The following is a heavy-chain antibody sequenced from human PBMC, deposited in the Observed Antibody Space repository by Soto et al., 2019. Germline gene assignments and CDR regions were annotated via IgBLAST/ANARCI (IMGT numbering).Heavy chain of an antibody. V-gene: IGHV1-69*02. Sequence: GASVKVSCKASGGTFSSYTISWVRQAPGQGLEWTGRIIPILGIANYAQKFQGRVTITADKSTSTAYMELSSLRSEDTAVYYCARSYDFWSGYLSPYYYMDVWGKGTTVTVSS. J-gene: IGHJ6*03. CDR3: ARSYDFWSGYLSPYYYMDV. CDR1: GGTFSSYT. D-gene: IGHD3-3*01. CDR2: IIPILGIA.